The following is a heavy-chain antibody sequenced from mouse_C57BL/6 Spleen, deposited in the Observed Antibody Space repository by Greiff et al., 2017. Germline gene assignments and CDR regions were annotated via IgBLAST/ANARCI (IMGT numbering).Heavy chain of an antibody. Sequence: QVQLQQSGAELVRPGTSVKMSCKASGYTFTNYWIGWAKQRPGHGLEWIGDIYPGGGYTNYNEKFKGKATLTADKSSSTAYMQFSSLTSEDSAIYYCAREAYYYGSSPYYYAMDYWGQGTSVTVSS. J-gene: IGHJ4*01. D-gene: IGHD1-1*01. CDR3: AREAYYYGSSPYYYAMDY. V-gene: IGHV1-63*01. CDR1: GYTFTNYW. CDR2: IYPGGGYT.